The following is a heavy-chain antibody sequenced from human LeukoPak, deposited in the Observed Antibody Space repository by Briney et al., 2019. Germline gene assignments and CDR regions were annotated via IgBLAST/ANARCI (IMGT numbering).Heavy chain of an antibody. V-gene: IGHV3-30-3*01. J-gene: IGHJ4*02. CDR1: GFTFSSYA. D-gene: IGHD3-22*01. Sequence: PGGSLRLSCAASGFTFSSYAMHWVRQAPGKGLEWVAVISYDGSNKYYADSVKGRFTISRDNSKNTLYLQMNSLRAEDTAVYYCARGDYDSSAPRYWGQGTLVTVSS. CDR2: ISYDGSNK. CDR3: ARGDYDSSAPRY.